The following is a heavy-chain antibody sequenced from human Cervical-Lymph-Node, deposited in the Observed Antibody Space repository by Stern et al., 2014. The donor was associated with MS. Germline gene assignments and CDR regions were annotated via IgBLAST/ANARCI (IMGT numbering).Heavy chain of an antibody. CDR1: GFIFDDYV. V-gene: IGHV3-9*01. J-gene: IGHJ3*01. Sequence: EVQLVESGGGLVQPGRSLRLSCAASGFIFDDYVMHWIRHRPGKGLEWVSGITWNSDKLVYGDSVKGRFTISRDNAKNSVYLQMDNLKVEDTALYYCAKDLEGDGYNFAFEVWGQGTLVTVAS. CDR3: AKDLEGDGYNFAFEV. D-gene: IGHD5-24*01. CDR2: ITWNSDKL.